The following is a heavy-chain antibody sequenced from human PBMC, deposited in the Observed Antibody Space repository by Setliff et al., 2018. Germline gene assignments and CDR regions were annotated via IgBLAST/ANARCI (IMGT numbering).Heavy chain of an antibody. Sequence: SETLSLTCTVSGGSIRIVHYYWSWIRQPAGKGPEWIGHIYTSWSNKYNPSLKSRVTMSLDTSNNQFSLKLSSVTAADTAVYYCARDRTYYGSGTYTRYFDYWGQGTLVTVSS. D-gene: IGHD3-10*01. V-gene: IGHV4-61*09. CDR3: ARDRTYYGSGTYTRYFDY. CDR2: IYTSWSN. CDR1: GGSIRIVHYY. J-gene: IGHJ4*02.